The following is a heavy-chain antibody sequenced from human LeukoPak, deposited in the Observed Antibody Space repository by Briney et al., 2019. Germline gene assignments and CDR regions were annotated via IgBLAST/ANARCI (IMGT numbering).Heavy chain of an antibody. J-gene: IGHJ6*02. D-gene: IGHD6-13*01. Sequence: SETLSLTCAVYGVSFSGYYWSWIRQPPGKGLEWIGEINHSGSTNYNPSLKSRVTMSVDTSKNQFSLKLSSVTAADTAVYYCASRRYSSSWYDSSYYYYGMDVWGQGTTVTVSS. CDR3: ASRRYSSSWYDSSYYYYGMDV. V-gene: IGHV4-34*01. CDR2: INHSGST. CDR1: GVSFSGYY.